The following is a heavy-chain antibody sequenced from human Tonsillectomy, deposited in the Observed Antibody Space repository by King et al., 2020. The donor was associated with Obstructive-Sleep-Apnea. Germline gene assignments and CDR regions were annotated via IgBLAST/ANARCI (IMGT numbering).Heavy chain of an antibody. CDR3: AKIVQWLPFGTFDI. CDR1: GFTFSSYA. CDR2: ISGSGGHT. V-gene: IGHV3-23*01. Sequence: GGGGGRAGGSLRLSCAAPGFTFSSYAMSWVRQAPGKGLEWVSSISGSGGHTYYADSVKGRFTSSRDNSKNTLYLQMNSLRAEDTALYYCAKIVQWLPFGTFDIWGQGTMVTVSS. D-gene: IGHD6-19*01. J-gene: IGHJ3*02.